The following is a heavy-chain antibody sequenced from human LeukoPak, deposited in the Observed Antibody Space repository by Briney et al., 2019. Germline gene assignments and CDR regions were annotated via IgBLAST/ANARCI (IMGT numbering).Heavy chain of an antibody. CDR1: GYTFTSYG. CDR3: ARMVVAAMNWFDP. Sequence: ASVNVSYKASGYTFTSYGISWVRQAPGQGLEWMGWISAYNGNTNYAQKLQGRVTMTTDTSTSTAYMELRSLRSDDTAVYYCARMVVAAMNWFDPWGQGTLVTVSS. V-gene: IGHV1-18*01. D-gene: IGHD2-15*01. J-gene: IGHJ5*02. CDR2: ISAYNGNT.